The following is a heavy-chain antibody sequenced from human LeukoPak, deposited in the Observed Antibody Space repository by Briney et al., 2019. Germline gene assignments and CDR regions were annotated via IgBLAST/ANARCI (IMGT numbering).Heavy chain of an antibody. CDR2: IYYSGST. CDR3: ARDPYASGSFFDY. CDR1: GGSISSYY. J-gene: IGHJ4*02. V-gene: IGHV4-59*01. Sequence: SETLSLTCTVSGGSISSYYWTWIRQPPGKGLEWIGSIYYSGSTNYNPSLKSRVTISVDTSKNQFSLKLSSVTAADTAVYYCARDPYASGSFFDYWGQGTLVTVSS. D-gene: IGHD3-10*01.